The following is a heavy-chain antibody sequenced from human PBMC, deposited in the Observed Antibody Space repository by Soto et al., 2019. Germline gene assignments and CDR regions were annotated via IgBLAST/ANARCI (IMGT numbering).Heavy chain of an antibody. CDR2: IGPYKGGT. Sequence: QIHLVQSGLEMKKPGASVKVSCKASGYSFVSHGISWVRQAPGQGLEWMEWIGPYKGGTIYAQKIQGRVTVTADTSTNLSYMVLPNLGPFDTPLYYCAGDVHGWWEYASCEYHIWGQGALVTVAS. J-gene: IGHJ4*02. CDR1: GYSFVSHG. D-gene: IGHD1-26*01. CDR3: AGDVHGWWEYASCEYHI. V-gene: IGHV1-18*04.